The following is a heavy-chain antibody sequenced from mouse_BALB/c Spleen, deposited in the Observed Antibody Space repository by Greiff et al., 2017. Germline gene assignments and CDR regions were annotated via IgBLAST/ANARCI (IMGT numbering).Heavy chain of an antibody. CDR2: ISSGGST. V-gene: IGHV5-6-5*01. CDR3: ARGRDYYGNYWYFDV. CDR1: GFTFSSYA. D-gene: IGHD1-1*01. Sequence: EVNLVESGGGLVKPGGSLKLSCAASGFTFSSYAMSWVRQTPEKRLEWVASISSGGSTYYPDSVKGRFTISRDNARNILYLQMSSLRSEDTAMYYCARGRDYYGNYWYFDVWGAGTTVTVSS. J-gene: IGHJ1*01.